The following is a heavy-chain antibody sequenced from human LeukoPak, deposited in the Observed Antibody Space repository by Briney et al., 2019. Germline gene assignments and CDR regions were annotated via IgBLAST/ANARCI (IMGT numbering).Heavy chain of an antibody. Sequence: ASVKVSCKASGGTFSSYAISWVRQAPGQGLEWMGGIIPIFGTANYAQKFQGRVTITADESTSTAYMELSSLRSEDTAVYYCAKSAIVVARDYYYYYGMDVWGQGTTVTVSS. D-gene: IGHD3-22*01. J-gene: IGHJ6*02. V-gene: IGHV1-69*13. CDR1: GGTFSSYA. CDR3: AKSAIVVARDYYYYYGMDV. CDR2: IIPIFGTA.